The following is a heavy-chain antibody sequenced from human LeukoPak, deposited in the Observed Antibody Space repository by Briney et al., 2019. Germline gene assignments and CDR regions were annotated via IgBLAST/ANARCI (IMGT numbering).Heavy chain of an antibody. D-gene: IGHD6-13*01. CDR2: IYYSGST. V-gene: IGHV4-59*08. CDR1: GGSISSYY. Sequence: SETLSLTCTVSGGSISSYYWSWIRQPPGKGLEWIGYIYYSGSTNYNPSLKSRVTISVDTSKNQFSLKLSSVTAADTAVYYCARGTPSRGYISSWYYYKPHFDYWGQGTLVTVSS. CDR3: ARGTPSRGYISSWYYYKPHFDY. J-gene: IGHJ4*02.